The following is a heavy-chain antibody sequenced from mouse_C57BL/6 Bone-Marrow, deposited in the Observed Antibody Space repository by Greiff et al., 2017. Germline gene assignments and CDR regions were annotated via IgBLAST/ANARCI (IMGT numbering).Heavy chain of an antibody. CDR1: GYTFTSYG. V-gene: IGHV1-81*01. CDR2: IYPRSGNT. J-gene: IGHJ2*01. CDR3: ARHPRGLYDYDY. Sequence: QVQLQQSGAELARPGASVKLSCKASGYTFTSYGISWVKQRTGQGLEWIGEIYPRSGNTYYNEKFKGKATLTADKSSSTAYMELRSLTSEDSAVYFCARHPRGLYDYDYWRQGTTLTVSS. D-gene: IGHD2-4*01.